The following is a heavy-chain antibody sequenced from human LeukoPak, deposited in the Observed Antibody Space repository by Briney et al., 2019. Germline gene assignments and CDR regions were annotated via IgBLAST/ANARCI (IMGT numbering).Heavy chain of an antibody. V-gene: IGHV3-23*01. CDR3: AKGTYGDYVFGY. D-gene: IGHD4-17*01. CDR2: ISGSGGST. J-gene: IGHJ4*02. Sequence: GGSLRLSCAASGFTFSSYAMSWVRQAPGKGPEWVSAISGSGGSTYYADSVKGRFTISRDNSKNTLYLQMNSLRAEDTAVYYCAKGTYGDYVFGYWGQGTLVTVSS. CDR1: GFTFSSYA.